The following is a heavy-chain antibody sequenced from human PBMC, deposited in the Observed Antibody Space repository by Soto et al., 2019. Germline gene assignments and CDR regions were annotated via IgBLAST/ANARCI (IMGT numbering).Heavy chain of an antibody. D-gene: IGHD6-13*01. J-gene: IGHJ6*03. Sequence: QVQLQQWGAGLLEPSETLSLTCAVYGGSFSGYYWSWIRQPPGKGLEWIGEINHSGSTNYNPSLKSRVTISVDTSKNQFSLKLSSVTAADTAVYYCARGRIAAAGTGYYYYMDVWGKGTTVTVSS. V-gene: IGHV4-34*01. CDR3: ARGRIAAAGTGYYYYMDV. CDR2: INHSGST. CDR1: GGSFSGYY.